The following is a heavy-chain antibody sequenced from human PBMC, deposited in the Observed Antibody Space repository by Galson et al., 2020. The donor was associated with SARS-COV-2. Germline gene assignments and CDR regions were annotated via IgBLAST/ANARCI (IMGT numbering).Heavy chain of an antibody. CDR1: GFSLSTSGVG. Sequence: ESGPTLVKPTQTLTLTCTFSGFSLSTSGVGVGWIRQPPGKALEWLALIYWDDDKRYSPSLKSRLTITKDTSKNQVVLTMTNMDPVDTATYYCAHRSGTMIVVAAYAFDIWGQGTMVTVSS. V-gene: IGHV2-5*02. CDR2: IYWDDDK. D-gene: IGHD3-22*01. J-gene: IGHJ3*02. CDR3: AHRSGTMIVVAAYAFDI.